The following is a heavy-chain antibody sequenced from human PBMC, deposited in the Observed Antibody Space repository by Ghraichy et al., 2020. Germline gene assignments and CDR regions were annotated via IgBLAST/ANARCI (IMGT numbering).Heavy chain of an antibody. Sequence: AAVKGSCKASGYTFTGYYMHWVRQAPGQGLEWMGWINPNSGGTNYAQKFQGRVTMTRDTSISTAYMELSRLRSDDTAVYYCARAVEDCSSTSYSPYPVKVDVWGQGTTVTVSS. J-gene: IGHJ6*02. V-gene: IGHV1-2*02. CDR2: INPNSGGT. CDR3: ARAVEDCSSTSYSPYPVKVDV. CDR1: GYTFTGYY. D-gene: IGHD2-2*01.